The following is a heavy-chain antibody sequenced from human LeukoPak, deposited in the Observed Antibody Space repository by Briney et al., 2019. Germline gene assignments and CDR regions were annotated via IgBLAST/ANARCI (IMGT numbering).Heavy chain of an antibody. CDR3: AREAYYGSGSYYGMDV. J-gene: IGHJ6*02. D-gene: IGHD3-10*01. V-gene: IGHV1-8*01. CDR1: GYTFTSYD. Sequence: ASVKVSCKASGYTFTSYDINWVRQATGQGLEWMGWMNPNSGNTGYSQKFQGRVTITRDTSASTAYMELSSLRSEDTAVYYCAREAYYGSGSYYGMDVWGQGTTVTVSS. CDR2: MNPNSGNT.